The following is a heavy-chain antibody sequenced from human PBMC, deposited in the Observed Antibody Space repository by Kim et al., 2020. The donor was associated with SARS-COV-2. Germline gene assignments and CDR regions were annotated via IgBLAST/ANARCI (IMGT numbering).Heavy chain of an antibody. CDR2: ISSSSSTI. CDR1: GFTFSSYS. Sequence: GGSLRLSCAASGFTFSSYSMNWVRQAPGKGLEWVSYISSSSSTIYYADSVKGRFTISRDNAKNSLYLQMNSLRDEDTAVYYCAREGTVTTLPDAFDIWGQGTMVTVSS. J-gene: IGHJ3*02. CDR3: AREGTVTTLPDAFDI. V-gene: IGHV3-48*02. D-gene: IGHD4-17*01.